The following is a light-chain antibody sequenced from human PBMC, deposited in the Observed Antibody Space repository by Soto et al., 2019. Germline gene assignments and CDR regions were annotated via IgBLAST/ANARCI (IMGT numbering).Light chain of an antibody. CDR3: QQYTNSPPCS. CDR1: QSVSSI. J-gene: IGKJ2*04. V-gene: IGKV3-15*01. CDR2: GAS. Sequence: IVMTQSPSTLSVTPGETATLSCRDIQSVSSIVAWHQQKPRQARRLLIYGASTRAAVIPARSSGSGYGTVFTLTSSRQQSEDLAVYSCQQYTNSPPCSFGQGTMVE.